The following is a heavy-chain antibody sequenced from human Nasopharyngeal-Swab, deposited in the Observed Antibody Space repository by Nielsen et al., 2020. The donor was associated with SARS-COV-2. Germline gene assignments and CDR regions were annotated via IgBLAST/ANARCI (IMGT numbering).Heavy chain of an antibody. D-gene: IGHD6-13*01. Sequence: WIRQPPGKALEWLAHIFSNDEKFYSTSLKSRLTISKDTSKSQVVLTITNMDPVDTSTYSCAQTLLAAGGYYYYGMDVWGQGTTVTVSS. CDR2: IFSNDEK. J-gene: IGHJ6*02. CDR3: AQTLLAAGGYYYYGMDV. V-gene: IGHV2-26*01.